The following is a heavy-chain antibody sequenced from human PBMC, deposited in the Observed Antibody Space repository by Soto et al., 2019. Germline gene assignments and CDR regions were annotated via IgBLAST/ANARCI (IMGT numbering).Heavy chain of an antibody. CDR3: ARDTITIFGVAEGIGAFDI. CDR2: ISYDGSYQ. J-gene: IGHJ3*02. CDR1: GFNFRIYT. V-gene: IGHV3-30*09. D-gene: IGHD3-3*01. Sequence: QVQLVESGGGVVQPGRSLRLSCAASGFNFRIYTLHWVRQAPGKGLEWVGIISYDGSYQYYADSVKGRFAISRDNSENTLFLQMNSLRTDDTAVYYCARDTITIFGVAEGIGAFDIWGQGTTVTVSS.